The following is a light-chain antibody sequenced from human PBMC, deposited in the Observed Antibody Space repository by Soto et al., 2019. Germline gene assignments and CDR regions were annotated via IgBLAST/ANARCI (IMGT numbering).Light chain of an antibody. CDR3: QQYGSSPPYA. CDR1: QSISSSY. J-gene: IGKJ2*01. CDR2: GAS. V-gene: IGKV3-20*01. Sequence: EIVLTQSPGTLSLSPGERATLSCRASQSISSSYLAWYQQKPGQAPRLLIYGASSRATGIPDRFSASGSGTDFTLTISRLEPEDFAVYYCQQYGSSPPYAFGQVTKLEIK.